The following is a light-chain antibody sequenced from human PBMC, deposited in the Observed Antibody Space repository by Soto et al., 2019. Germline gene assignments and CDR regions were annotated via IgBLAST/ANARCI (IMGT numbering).Light chain of an antibody. J-gene: IGKJ4*01. V-gene: IGKV3-15*01. Sequence: EIVMTQSPATLSVSPGERATLSCRASQSVSSKLAWYQQKPGQAPRLLIYAASTRATGIPARFSGSGSGTEFTLTISSLQSEDSAVYYCQQYNSWPPLTFGGGTKVEIK. CDR2: AAS. CDR1: QSVSSK. CDR3: QQYNSWPPLT.